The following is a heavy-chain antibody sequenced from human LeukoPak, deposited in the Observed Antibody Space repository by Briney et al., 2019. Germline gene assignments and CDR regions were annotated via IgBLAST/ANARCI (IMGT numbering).Heavy chain of an antibody. Sequence: KPSETLSLTCTVSGGSISSYYWSWIRQPPGKGLEWIGRIYTSGSTNYNPSLKSRVTMSVDTSKNQFSLKLSSVTAADTAVYYCARAWAEGSSGYYYSPAPWGQGTLVTVSS. CDR1: GGSISSYY. J-gene: IGHJ4*02. D-gene: IGHD3-22*01. V-gene: IGHV4-4*07. CDR2: IYTSGST. CDR3: ARAWAEGSSGYYYSPAP.